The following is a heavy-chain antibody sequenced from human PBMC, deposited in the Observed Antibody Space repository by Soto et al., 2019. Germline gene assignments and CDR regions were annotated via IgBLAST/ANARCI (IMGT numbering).Heavy chain of an antibody. CDR2: INPNSGGT. J-gene: IGHJ5*02. Sequence: ASVKVSCKASGYTFTGYYMHWVRQAPGQGLEWMGWINPNSGGTNYAQKFQGWVTMTRDTSISTAYMELSRLRSDDTAVYYCARGIFGVVTLVGVWFDPWGQGTLVTVSS. CDR3: ARGIFGVVTLVGVWFDP. CDR1: GYTFTGYY. V-gene: IGHV1-2*04. D-gene: IGHD3-3*01.